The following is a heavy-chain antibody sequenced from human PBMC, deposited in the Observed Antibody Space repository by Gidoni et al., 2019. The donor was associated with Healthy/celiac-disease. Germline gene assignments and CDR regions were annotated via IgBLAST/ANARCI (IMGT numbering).Heavy chain of an antibody. CDR1: GFTFSSYA. Sequence: EVQLLESGGGLVQPGGSLRLSCAASGFTFSSYAMSGVRQAPGKGLEWVSAISSSGGSTYYADSVKGRFTISRDNSKNTLYLQMNSLRAEDTAVYYCAKDPGRWIQLWLGNWGQGTLVTVSS. J-gene: IGHJ4*02. V-gene: IGHV3-23*01. CDR2: ISSSGGST. CDR3: AKDPGRWIQLWLGN. D-gene: IGHD5-18*01.